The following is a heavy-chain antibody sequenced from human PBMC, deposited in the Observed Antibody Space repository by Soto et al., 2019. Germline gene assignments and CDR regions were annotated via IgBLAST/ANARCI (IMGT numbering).Heavy chain of an antibody. Sequence: SETLSLTCTVSGGSISSGDYYWSWIRQPPVKGLEWIGYIYSSGSTNYNPSLKSRVTMSMDTSQTQIYLNLTSVTAADTAVYYCARGGIQLSYAFDHWGKGILVNVSS. CDR1: GGSISSGDYY. CDR2: IYSSGST. J-gene: IGHJ4*02. CDR3: ARGGIQLSYAFDH. V-gene: IGHV4-61*08. D-gene: IGHD3-10*01.